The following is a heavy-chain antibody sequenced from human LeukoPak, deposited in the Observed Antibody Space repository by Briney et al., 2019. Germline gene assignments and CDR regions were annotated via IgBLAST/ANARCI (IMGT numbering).Heavy chain of an antibody. D-gene: IGHD3-10*01. V-gene: IGHV4-30-2*01. Sequence: PSQTLSLTCTVSGGSISSGGYYWSWIRQPPGKGLEWIGYIYHSRSTYYNPSLKSRVTISVDRSKNQFSLKLSSVTAADTAVYYCARSELLWFGGVNSGFDYWGQGTLVTVSS. CDR2: IYHSRST. CDR3: ARSELLWFGGVNSGFDY. CDR1: GGSISSGGYY. J-gene: IGHJ4*02.